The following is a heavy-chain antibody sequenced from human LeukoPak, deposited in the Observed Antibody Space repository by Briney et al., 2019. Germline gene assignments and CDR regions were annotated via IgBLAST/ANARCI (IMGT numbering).Heavy chain of an antibody. Sequence: SETLSLTCTVSGGSISSYYWRWIRQPAGKGLEWIGRIYTSGSTNYNPSLKSRVTMSVDTSKNQFSLKLSSVTAADTAVYYCARDRDSGFGEFNFDYWGQGTLVTVSS. CDR1: GGSISSYY. CDR2: IYTSGST. V-gene: IGHV4-4*07. J-gene: IGHJ4*02. D-gene: IGHD3-10*01. CDR3: ARDRDSGFGEFNFDY.